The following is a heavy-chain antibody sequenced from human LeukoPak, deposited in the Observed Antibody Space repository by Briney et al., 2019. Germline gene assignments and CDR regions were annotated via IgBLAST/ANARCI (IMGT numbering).Heavy chain of an antibody. V-gene: IGHV3-21*01. J-gene: IGHJ4*02. CDR2: ISSSSSYI. CDR3: ARDPRPGGRDYLSSD. D-gene: IGHD3-16*01. Sequence: PGGSLRLSCAASGFTFSSYSMNWVRQAPGKGLEWVSSISSSSSYIYYADSVKGRFTISRDNAKNSLYLQMNSLRAEDTAVYYCARDPRPGGRDYLSSDWGQGTLVTVSS. CDR1: GFTFSSYS.